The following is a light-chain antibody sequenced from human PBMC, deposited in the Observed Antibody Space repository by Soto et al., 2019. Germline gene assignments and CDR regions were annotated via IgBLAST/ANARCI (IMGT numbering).Light chain of an antibody. Sequence: DIVLTQSPGTLSLSPGERATLSCRASQSASSNHLAWYQQKPGQAPRLLIYGGSSRATGIPVRFSGSGSETDFTLTITRLEPEDFAVYYCQQYSSSRTFGQGTKVEIK. CDR1: QSASSNH. CDR3: QQYSSSRT. CDR2: GGS. V-gene: IGKV3-20*01. J-gene: IGKJ1*01.